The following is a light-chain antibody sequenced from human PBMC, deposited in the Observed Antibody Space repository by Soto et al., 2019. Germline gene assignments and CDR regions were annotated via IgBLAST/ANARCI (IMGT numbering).Light chain of an antibody. V-gene: IGKV1-5*03. CDR2: KAS. Sequence: DIEITQSPSTLSASVGDRVTITCRASQSISSWLAWYQQKPGKAPKLLIYKASSLESGVPSRFRGSGSGTEFTLTISSLQPDDFETYYCQQYNSYSWTFGQGTKVDIK. J-gene: IGKJ1*01. CDR3: QQYNSYSWT. CDR1: QSISSW.